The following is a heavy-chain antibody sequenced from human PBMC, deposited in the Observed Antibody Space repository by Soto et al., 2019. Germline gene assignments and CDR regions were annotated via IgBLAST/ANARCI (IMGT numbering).Heavy chain of an antibody. Sequence: PSETLSLTCTVSGGSMIGFYWTWVRQAPGKGLESIGHISHSGTSNYNPSLMSRVTISVDTSKNQFSLKLSSVTAADTAVYYCARPRLGRRSDAFDIWGQGTMVTVSS. D-gene: IGHD7-27*01. CDR3: ARPRLGRRSDAFDI. J-gene: IGHJ3*02. V-gene: IGHV4-59*08. CDR1: GGSMIGFY. CDR2: ISHSGTS.